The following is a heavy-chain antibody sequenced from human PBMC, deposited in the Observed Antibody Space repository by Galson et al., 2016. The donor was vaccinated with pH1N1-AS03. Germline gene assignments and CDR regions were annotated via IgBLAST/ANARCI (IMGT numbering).Heavy chain of an antibody. CDR3: ARSADGYNFVGDY. D-gene: IGHD5-24*01. J-gene: IGHJ4*02. Sequence: SLRLSCAASGFTLSSYWMHWVRQAPGKGLVWVSRINVDGSSTSYVDSVQGRFTISRDNAKNMLYLQMNSLRPEDTAVYYCARSADGYNFVGDYWGQGSLVTVSS. V-gene: IGHV3-74*01. CDR2: INVDGSST. CDR1: GFTLSSYW.